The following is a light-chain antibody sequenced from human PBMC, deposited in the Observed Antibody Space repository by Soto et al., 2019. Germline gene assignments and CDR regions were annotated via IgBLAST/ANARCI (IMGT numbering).Light chain of an antibody. CDR1: SGSIASND. CDR2: ENN. CDR3: QSYFSSDHWV. J-gene: IGLJ3*02. V-gene: IGLV6-57*04. Sequence: NFMLTQPHAVSASPGKTVTISCTRSSGSIASNDVQWYQQRPGRAPTTVIFENNQRPSGVPDRFSGSIDRSSNSASLTISGLKAEDEADYYCQSYFSSDHWVFGGGTKLTVL.